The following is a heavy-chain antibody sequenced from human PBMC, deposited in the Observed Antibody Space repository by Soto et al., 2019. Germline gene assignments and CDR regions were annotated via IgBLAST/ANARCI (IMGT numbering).Heavy chain of an antibody. CDR1: AVTFSAYN. D-gene: IGHD6-19*01. CDR2: IWYDGSNQ. V-gene: IGHV3-33*03. Sequence: QVQLVESGGGVVQPGRSLRLSCATSAVTFSAYNMHWVRQTPGKGLEWVAFIWYDGSNQFYSDSVKGRFSISRDNSKNTLYLQMNLLSPGDTDMYYCVKAVPGQDTWFEYWGPGTLVTVSS. CDR3: VKAVPGQDTWFEY. J-gene: IGHJ5*01.